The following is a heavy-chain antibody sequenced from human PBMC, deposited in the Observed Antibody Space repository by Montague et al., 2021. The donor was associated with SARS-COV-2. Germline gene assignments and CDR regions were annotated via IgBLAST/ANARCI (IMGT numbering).Heavy chain of an antibody. CDR2: INHTGST. J-gene: IGHJ5*02. Sequence: SETLSLTCAVYGGSFSNYSWTWIRQPPGKRLEWIGEINHTGSTTYNPSLKSRVTISVDTSKNQFSLKLTSVTVADTALYYCARPFRVVMACMPLLTWGQGTLGTVSS. V-gene: IGHV4-34*01. CDR3: ARPFRVVMACMPLLT. CDR1: GGSFSNYS. D-gene: IGHD2-8*01.